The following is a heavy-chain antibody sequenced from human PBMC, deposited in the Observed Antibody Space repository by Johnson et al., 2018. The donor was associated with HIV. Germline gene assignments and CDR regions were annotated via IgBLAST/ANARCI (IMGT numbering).Heavy chain of an antibody. J-gene: IGHJ3*02. D-gene: IGHD6-19*01. CDR2: ISGSGGST. V-gene: IGHV3-23*04. Sequence: VQLVESGGDLVQPGRSLRLSCAASGFTFSSYRMHWVRQAPGKGLEWVSAISGSGGSTYYADSVKGRFTISRDNSKNTLYLQMNSLRAEDTAVYYCARDRKQWLVVGGGINDIWGQGTMVTVSS. CDR1: GFTFSSYR. CDR3: ARDRKQWLVVGGGINDI.